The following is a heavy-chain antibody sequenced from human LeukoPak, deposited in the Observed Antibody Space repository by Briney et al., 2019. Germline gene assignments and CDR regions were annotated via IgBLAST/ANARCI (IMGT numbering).Heavy chain of an antibody. CDR3: AKDPAERYYFDY. CDR1: GFTFSSYE. Sequence: GGSLRLSCAASGFTFSSYEMNWVRQAPGKGLEWVAFIRYDGSNKYYADSVKGRFTISRDNSKNTLYLQMNSLRAEDTAVYYCAKDPAERYYFDYWGQGTLVTISS. V-gene: IGHV3-30*02. D-gene: IGHD2-2*01. CDR2: IRYDGSNK. J-gene: IGHJ4*02.